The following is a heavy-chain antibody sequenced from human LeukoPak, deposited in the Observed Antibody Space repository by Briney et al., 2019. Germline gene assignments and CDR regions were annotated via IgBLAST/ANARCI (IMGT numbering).Heavy chain of an antibody. J-gene: IGHJ4*02. V-gene: IGHV4-59*01. D-gene: IGHD1-20*01. CDR2: IYYGGST. CDR3: ARGFNWNQDY. Sequence: SETLSLTCTVSGGSITGYYWTWIRQPPGKGLEWIGYIYYGGSTNYNPSLKSRVTMSIDTSKNQFSLRLTSVTAADTAVYYCARGFNWNQDYWGQGTLVTVSS. CDR1: GGSITGYY.